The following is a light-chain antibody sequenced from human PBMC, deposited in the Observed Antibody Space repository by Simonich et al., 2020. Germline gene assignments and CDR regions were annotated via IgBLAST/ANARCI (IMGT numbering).Light chain of an antibody. V-gene: IGLV2-11*01. Sequence: QSALTQPSSVSGSPGQSITISCTGTSSDVGGYNYVSWYQKHPGKAPKLMIYDVSKRPSGVPDRFSGSKSGNTASLTISGLQAEDEADYYCCSYAGSYNVVFGGGTKLTVL. CDR1: SSDVGGYNY. CDR3: CSYAGSYNVV. CDR2: DVS. J-gene: IGLJ2*01.